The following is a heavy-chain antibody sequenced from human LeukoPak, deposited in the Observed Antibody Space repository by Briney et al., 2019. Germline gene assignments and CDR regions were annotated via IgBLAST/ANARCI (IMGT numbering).Heavy chain of an antibody. CDR3: ARPHSGSPGADH. CDR1: GGSISRYY. D-gene: IGHD1-26*01. J-gene: IGHJ4*01. CDR2: IYYSGST. Sequence: PSETLSLTSTVSGGSISRYYWTWIRQPAGKGLEWIGYIYYSGSTNYNPSLKSRVTISVDTSKNQFSLKLSSVTAADTAVYYCARPHSGSPGADHWGHGTLVTVSS. V-gene: IGHV4-59*12.